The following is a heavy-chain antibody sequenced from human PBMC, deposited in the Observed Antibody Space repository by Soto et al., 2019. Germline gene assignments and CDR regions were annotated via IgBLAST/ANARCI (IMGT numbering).Heavy chain of an antibody. CDR3: AKRPASLVCFDY. CDR1: GFTFSNYD. D-gene: IGHD2-2*01. V-gene: IGHV3-23*01. CDR2: FSGGGRL. Sequence: PGGSLRLSCAASGFTFSNYDMSWVRQAPGKGLEWVSIFSGGGRLYYADSVKGRFTISRDNSKNTLYMQMNSLRAEDTAVYYCAKRPASLVCFDYWGQGTLVTVSS. J-gene: IGHJ4*02.